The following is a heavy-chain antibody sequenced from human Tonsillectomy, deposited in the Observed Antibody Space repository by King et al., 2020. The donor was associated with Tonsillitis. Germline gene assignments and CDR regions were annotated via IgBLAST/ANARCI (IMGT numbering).Heavy chain of an antibody. D-gene: IGHD3-3*01. CDR1: GYSISSGYY. CDR2: IFHSGST. Sequence: VQLQESGPGLVKPSETLSLTCTVSGYSISSGYYWGWIRQPPGKGLEWIGSIFHSGSTYYNPSLKSRVTISVDTSKNQFSLKLSSVTAADTAVYYCAREAVEVFGVVMKHNLFDPWGQGTLVTVSS. V-gene: IGHV4-38-2*02. J-gene: IGHJ5*02. CDR3: AREAVEVFGVVMKHNLFDP.